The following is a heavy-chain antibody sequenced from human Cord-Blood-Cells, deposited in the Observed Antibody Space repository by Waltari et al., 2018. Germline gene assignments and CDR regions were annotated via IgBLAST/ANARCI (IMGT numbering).Heavy chain of an antibody. CDR3: AREQDIVVVPAANWFDP. CDR1: GGSFSGYY. D-gene: IGHD2-2*01. CDR2: INHSGST. Sequence: QVQLQQWGAGLLKPSETLSLTCAVDGGSFSGYYWSWIRQPTGKGLEWIGEINHSGSTNYNPSLKSRVTISVDTSKNQFSLKLSSVTAADTAVYYCAREQDIVVVPAANWFDPWGQGTLVTVSS. V-gene: IGHV4-34*01. J-gene: IGHJ5*02.